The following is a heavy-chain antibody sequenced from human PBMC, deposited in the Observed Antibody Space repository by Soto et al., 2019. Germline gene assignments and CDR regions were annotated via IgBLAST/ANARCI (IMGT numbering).Heavy chain of an antibody. CDR3: ARVAGGAVKWNFEY. Sequence: PGESLKISCKGSGYSFTSSWIGWVRQMPGKGLEWMGVIYPGDSETRYSPSFQGQVAISADRSISTAYLQWRGLKASDSATYYCARVAGGAVKWNFEYGGQGTLVTVSS. V-gene: IGHV5-51*01. CDR1: GYSFTSSW. CDR2: IYPGDSET. J-gene: IGHJ4*02. D-gene: IGHD2-21*01.